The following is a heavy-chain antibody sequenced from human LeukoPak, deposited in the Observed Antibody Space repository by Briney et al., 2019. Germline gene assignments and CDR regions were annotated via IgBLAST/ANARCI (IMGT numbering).Heavy chain of an antibody. CDR3: ARARDVCGGGCPEVANWFDP. V-gene: IGHV4-31*03. D-gene: IGHD2-21*02. Sequence: SETLSLTCTVSGGSIRSSGHYWTWLRQHPEKGLEWIGYISHSGNTYYNPSLKTRISISLGTSSNRFSLRLSSVTAADTVVYYCARARDVCGGGCPEVANWFDPWGQGTLVTVSS. CDR2: ISHSGNT. J-gene: IGHJ5*02. CDR1: GGSIRSSGHY.